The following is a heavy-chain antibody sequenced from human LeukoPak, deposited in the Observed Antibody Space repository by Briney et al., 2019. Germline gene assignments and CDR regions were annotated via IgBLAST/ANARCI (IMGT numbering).Heavy chain of an antibody. CDR2: ISGSGGST. CDR1: GFTFSSYA. CDR3: AKFPIPYYDFWSGPNYFDY. V-gene: IGHV3-23*01. J-gene: IGHJ4*02. D-gene: IGHD3-3*01. Sequence: GGSLRLSCAASGFTFSSYAMSWVRRAPGKGLEWVSAISGSGGSTYYADSVKGRFTISRDNSKNTLYLQMNSLRAEDTAVYYCAKFPIPYYDFWSGPNYFDYWGQGTLVTVSS.